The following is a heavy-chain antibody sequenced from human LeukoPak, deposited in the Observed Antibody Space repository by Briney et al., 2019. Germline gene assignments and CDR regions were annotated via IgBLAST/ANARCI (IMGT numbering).Heavy chain of an antibody. CDR1: GYTFTCYY. Sequence: ASVKVSCKASGYTFTCYYIHWVRQAPGQGLEWMGWINPKSGGANYAQKFQGRVTMTRDTSISTAYMELSRLRSVDTAVYYSAGELFCRSGSCCDPWLGGTLVSVSS. V-gene: IGHV1-2*02. D-gene: IGHD2-15*01. J-gene: IGHJ5*02. CDR2: INPKSGGA. CDR3: AGELFCRSGSCCDP.